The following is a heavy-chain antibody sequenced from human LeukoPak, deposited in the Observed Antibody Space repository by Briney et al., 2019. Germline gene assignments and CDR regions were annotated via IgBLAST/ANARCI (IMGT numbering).Heavy chain of an antibody. V-gene: IGHV3-7*01. Sequence: GGSLRLSCAASGFTFSTYWMTWVRQAPGKGLEWVANIKLDGSDKYYVDSLKGRFTISRDNAKNSLYLQTNSLRAEDTAVYYCARDQLARYPATFDSWGQGTLVTVSS. CDR3: ARDQLARYPATFDS. D-gene: IGHD3-3*02. CDR1: GFTFSTYW. CDR2: IKLDGSDK. J-gene: IGHJ4*02.